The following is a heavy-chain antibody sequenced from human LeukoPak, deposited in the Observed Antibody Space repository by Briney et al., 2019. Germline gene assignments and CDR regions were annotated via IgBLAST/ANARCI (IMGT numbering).Heavy chain of an antibody. J-gene: IGHJ4*02. CDR3: ATETARKEINYYDSSGSDLPVDY. D-gene: IGHD3-22*01. CDR1: GYTFTSYY. Sequence: ASVKVSCKASGYTFTSYYMHWVRQAPGQGLEWMGIINPSGGSTSYAQKFQGRVTMTRDTSTSTVYMELSSLRSEDTAVYYCATETARKEINYYDSSGSDLPVDYWGQGTLVTVSS. CDR2: INPSGGST. V-gene: IGHV1-46*01.